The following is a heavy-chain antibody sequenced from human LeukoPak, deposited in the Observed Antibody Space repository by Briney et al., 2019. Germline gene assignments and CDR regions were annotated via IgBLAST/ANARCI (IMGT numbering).Heavy chain of an antibody. J-gene: IGHJ6*02. CDR2: FDPEDGET. CDR3: ASPDTAMVIEYYYYGMDV. Sequence: ASVKVSCKVSGYTLTELSMHWVRQAPGKGLEWMGGFDPEDGETIYAQKFQGRVTMTEDTSTDTAYMELSSLRSEDTAVYYCASPDTAMVIEYYYYGMDVWGQGTTVTVSS. CDR1: GYTLTELS. V-gene: IGHV1-24*01. D-gene: IGHD5-18*01.